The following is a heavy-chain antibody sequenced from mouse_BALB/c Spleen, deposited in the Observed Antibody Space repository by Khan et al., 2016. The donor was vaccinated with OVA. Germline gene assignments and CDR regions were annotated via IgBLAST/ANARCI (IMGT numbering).Heavy chain of an antibody. Sequence: EVELVESGGDLVKPGGSLKLSCAASGFTFSTYGMSWVRQTPDRGLEWVATISSGGTYTFYPDNVKGRFTISSDNANNTLYLQMSSLKSADTAIDCGARLDYYYKSEGFAYWGQGTLVTVSA. J-gene: IGHJ3*01. CDR3: ARLDYYYKSEGFAY. CDR1: GFTFSTYG. V-gene: IGHV5-6*01. CDR2: ISSGGTYT. D-gene: IGHD1-1*01.